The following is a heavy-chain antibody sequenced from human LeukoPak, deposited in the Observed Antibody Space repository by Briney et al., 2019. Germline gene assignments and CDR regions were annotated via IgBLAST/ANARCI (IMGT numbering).Heavy chain of an antibody. CDR3: ARKRPNYFDY. CDR1: GFTFSSYA. Sequence: GRSLRLSCAASGFTFSSYAMHWVRQAPGKGLEWVANINLDGSQKYYVDSVKGRFTISRDNAENSLYLQMDSLRAEDTALYYCARKRPNYFDYWGQGTLVTVSS. CDR2: INLDGSQK. V-gene: IGHV3-7*01. J-gene: IGHJ4*02.